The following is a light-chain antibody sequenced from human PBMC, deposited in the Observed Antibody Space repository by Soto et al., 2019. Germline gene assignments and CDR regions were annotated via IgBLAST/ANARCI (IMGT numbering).Light chain of an antibody. Sequence: ELILSQSPPTLSFDPVERATLCCHISQSVSSYLAWYQQKPGQAPGLLIYGACNRATGIPARFSGSGSGTDFTLTISILEPEDSAVYDCQQRNVWRPVTSGQRSRLEIK. CDR2: GAC. CDR3: QQRNVWRPVT. J-gene: IGKJ5*01. CDR1: QSVSSY. V-gene: IGKV3-11*01.